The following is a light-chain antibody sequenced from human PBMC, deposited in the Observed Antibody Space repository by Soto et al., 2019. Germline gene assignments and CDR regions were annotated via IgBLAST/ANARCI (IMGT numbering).Light chain of an antibody. CDR2: SNN. J-gene: IGLJ1*01. Sequence: QSVLTQPPSASGTPGQRVTISCSGSSSNIGSNTVNWYQQLPGTAPKLLIYSNNQRPSGVPERFSGSKSGTSASLAISGLQSEDEADYDCAAWDDSLNGYVFGTGTKLTVL. V-gene: IGLV1-44*01. CDR3: AAWDDSLNGYV. CDR1: SSNIGSNT.